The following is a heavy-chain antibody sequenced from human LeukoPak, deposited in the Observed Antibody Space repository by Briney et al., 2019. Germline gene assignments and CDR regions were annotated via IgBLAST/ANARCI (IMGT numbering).Heavy chain of an antibody. J-gene: IGHJ5*02. CDR2: TGLSSSYI. D-gene: IGHD2-15*01. CDR3: ARERSYCSGATCSLDL. V-gene: IGHV3-21*01. CDR1: GFSLNIYD. Sequence: GGSLILSCAASGFSLNIYDMVWVRQAPGKGLEWIASTGLSSSYIGYADSVKGRFSISRDNGENSVYLQMDSLRAEDTAVYFCARERSYCSGATCSLDLWGQGTLVTVSS.